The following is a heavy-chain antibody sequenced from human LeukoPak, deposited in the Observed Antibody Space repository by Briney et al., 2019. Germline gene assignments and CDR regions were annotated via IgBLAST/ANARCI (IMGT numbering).Heavy chain of an antibody. CDR3: ARPAVVPSAMDLEY. D-gene: IGHD2-2*01. CDR1: GYNFYGYF. CDR2: INPNSGGT. J-gene: IGHJ4*02. Sequence: ASVKVSCKASGYNFYGYFIHWVRQAPGLGLEWMGWINPNSGGTNYAQQFQGRVTVTRDTPSSIVYMELSSLGSDDTAMYYCARPAVVPSAMDLEYWGQGTLVSVSS. V-gene: IGHV1-2*02.